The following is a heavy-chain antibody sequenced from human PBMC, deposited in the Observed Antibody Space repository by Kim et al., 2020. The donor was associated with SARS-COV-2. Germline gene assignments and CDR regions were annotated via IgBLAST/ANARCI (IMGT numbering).Heavy chain of an antibody. Sequence: SETLSLTCTVSGASIRGFYWSWIRQSPGKGLEWIGYIYYRGTTNYNPSLKSRAAISIDTSKNQFSLKLSSVTAPDTAVYFCARAPSGGVFHVWGTGTLVNVSS. D-gene: IGHD1-26*01. CDR2: IYYRGTT. CDR1: GASIRGFY. CDR3: ARAPSGGVFHV. J-gene: IGHJ2*01. V-gene: IGHV4-59*12.